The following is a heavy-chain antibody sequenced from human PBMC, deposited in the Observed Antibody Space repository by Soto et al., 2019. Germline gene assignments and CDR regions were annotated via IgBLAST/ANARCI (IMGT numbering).Heavy chain of an antibody. Sequence: ASVKVSCKASGYTFTSYDINWVRQATGQGLEWMGWMNPNSGNTGYAQKFQGRVTMTRNTSISTAYMELSSLRSEDTALYYCARSIVVVPVSDYYYYMDVWGKGTTVTVSS. CDR2: MNPNSGNT. D-gene: IGHD2-2*01. J-gene: IGHJ6*03. CDR3: ARSIVVVPVSDYYYYMDV. V-gene: IGHV1-8*01. CDR1: GYTFTSYD.